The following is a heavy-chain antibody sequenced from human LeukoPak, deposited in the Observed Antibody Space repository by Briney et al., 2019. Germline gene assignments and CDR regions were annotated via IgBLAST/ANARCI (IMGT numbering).Heavy chain of an antibody. CDR3: ARATSYSNYGMDV. V-gene: IGHV3-74*01. CDR1: GFTFSKHW. CDR2: INSDGNST. D-gene: IGHD4-11*01. J-gene: IGHJ6*02. Sequence: GGSLRLSCAASGFTFSKHWMHWVRQVPGKGLVWVSRINSDGNSTSYADSVKGRFTISRDNAKNTLFLQMNSLRAEDTAVHYCARATSYSNYGMDVWGQGTTVTVSS.